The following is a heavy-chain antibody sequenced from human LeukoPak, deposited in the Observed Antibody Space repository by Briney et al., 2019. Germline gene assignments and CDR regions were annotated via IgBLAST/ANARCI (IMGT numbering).Heavy chain of an antibody. CDR2: ISSSSSYI. Sequence: PGGSLRLSCAASGFTFSSYWMSWVRQAPGKGLEWVSSISSSSSYIYYADSVKGRFTISRDNAKNSLYLQMNSLRAEDTAVYYCARDGRRYYYGSGTPQGWFDPWGQGTLVTVSS. D-gene: IGHD3-10*01. CDR1: GFTFSSYW. V-gene: IGHV3-21*01. J-gene: IGHJ5*02. CDR3: ARDGRRYYYGSGTPQGWFDP.